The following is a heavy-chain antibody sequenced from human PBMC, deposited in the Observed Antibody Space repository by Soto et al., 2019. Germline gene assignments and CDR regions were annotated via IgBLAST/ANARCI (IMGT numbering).Heavy chain of an antibody. V-gene: IGHV1-69*06. J-gene: IGHJ6*02. Sequence: SVKVSCKASGGTFSSYAISWVRQAPGQGLEWMGGIIPIFGTANYAQKFQGRVTITADKSTSTAYMELSSLRSEDTAVYYCARVGGSGIYYYYGMDVWGQGTTVTVSS. CDR3: ARVGGSGIYYYYGMDV. CDR1: GGTFSSYA. D-gene: IGHD6-19*01. CDR2: IIPIFGTA.